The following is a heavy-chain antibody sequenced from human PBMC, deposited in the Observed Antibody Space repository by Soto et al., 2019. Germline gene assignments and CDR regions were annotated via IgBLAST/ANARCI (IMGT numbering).Heavy chain of an antibody. CDR2: ISGSGTSK. CDR3: AKDRKSGSGWYWDY. Sequence: PGGSLRLSCAASGFTFSNFAMSWVRQAPGKGLEWVSAISGSGTSKYDADSVKGRFSISRDNSKNTLYLRMNSLRAEDTAVYYCAKDRKSGSGWYWDYWGQGTLVTVSS. D-gene: IGHD6-19*01. V-gene: IGHV3-23*01. CDR1: GFTFSNFA. J-gene: IGHJ4*02.